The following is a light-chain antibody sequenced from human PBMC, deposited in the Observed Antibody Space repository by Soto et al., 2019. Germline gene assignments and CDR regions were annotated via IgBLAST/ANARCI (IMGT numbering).Light chain of an antibody. CDR2: DVS. J-gene: IGLJ2*01. V-gene: IGLV2-14*03. Sequence: QSVLTRPASVSGSPGQSITISCTGTSSDIGGYNYVSWYQQHPGKAPKLMIYDVSDRPSGVSNRFSGSKSGNTASLTISGLQAEDEADYYCASYASSNTVLFGGGTKLTVL. CDR3: ASYASSNTVL. CDR1: SSDIGGYNY.